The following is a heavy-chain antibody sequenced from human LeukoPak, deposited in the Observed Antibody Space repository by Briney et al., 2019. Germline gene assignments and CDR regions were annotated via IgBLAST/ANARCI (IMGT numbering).Heavy chain of an antibody. Sequence: PSETLSLTCTVSGGSISSYFWSWIRQPPGKGLEWIGYIYYSGSTNYNPSLKSRVTISVDTSKNQFSLKLSSVTAADTAVYYCARVDSSAWYGLGNFYYMDVWGKGTTVTVSS. D-gene: IGHD6-19*01. CDR1: GGSISSYF. CDR3: ARVDSSAWYGLGNFYYMDV. J-gene: IGHJ6*03. V-gene: IGHV4-59*01. CDR2: IYYSGST.